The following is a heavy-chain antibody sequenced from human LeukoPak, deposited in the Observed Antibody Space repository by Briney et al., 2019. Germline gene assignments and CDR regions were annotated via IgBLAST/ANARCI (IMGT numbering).Heavy chain of an antibody. CDR2: ISGSGGST. CDR3: VIAYDRSGRIYAFDI. CDR1: GFTVISYA. V-gene: IGHV3-23*01. J-gene: IGHJ3*02. D-gene: IGHD3-22*01. Sequence: GGSLRLSCAASGFTVISYAIGWVRQAPGKGLEWVSAISGSGGSTYYADSVKGRFTISRDNSKNTLYLQMNSLRAEDTAVYYSVIAYDRSGRIYAFDIWGQGTMVTVSS.